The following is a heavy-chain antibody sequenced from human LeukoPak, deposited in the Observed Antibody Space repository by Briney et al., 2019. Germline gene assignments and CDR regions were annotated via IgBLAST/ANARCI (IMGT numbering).Heavy chain of an antibody. CDR1: GYTFTSYG. CDR2: ISAYNGNT. CDR3: ARDYYDSSGYRKTYGMDV. V-gene: IGHV1-18*01. J-gene: IGHJ6*02. D-gene: IGHD3-22*01. Sequence: ASVTVSCKASGYTFTSYGISWVRQAPGQGLEWMGWISAYNGNTNYAQKLQGRVTITTDTSTSTAYMELRNLRSDDTAVYYCARDYYDSSGYRKTYGMDVWGQGTTVTVSS.